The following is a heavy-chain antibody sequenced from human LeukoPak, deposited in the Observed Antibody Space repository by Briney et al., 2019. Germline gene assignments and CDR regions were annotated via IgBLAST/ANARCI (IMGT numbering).Heavy chain of an antibody. Sequence: GGSLRPSCAASAFTFSSFAMSWVRPAPGKGREWVSAISGSGGSTYYADSVTGRFTISRDNSKNTLYLQMNRLRAEDTAVYYCAKDYYCSGGSCYPYYFDYWGQGTLVTVSS. CDR3: AKDYYCSGGSCYPYYFDY. D-gene: IGHD2-15*01. J-gene: IGHJ4*02. CDR1: AFTFSSFA. V-gene: IGHV3-23*01. CDR2: ISGSGGST.